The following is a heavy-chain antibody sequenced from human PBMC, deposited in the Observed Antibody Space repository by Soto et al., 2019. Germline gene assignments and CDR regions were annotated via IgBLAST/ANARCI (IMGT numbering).Heavy chain of an antibody. D-gene: IGHD3-10*01. CDR3: ARHGFGPLHGLVDV. Sequence: QVQLQESGPGLVKPSETLSLTCTVSGGSITNYYCSWFRQPPGKGLEWMGYINYDGYSAYNISLKMRFTLPMDAAKTQFSLSLESVTATDTALYYCARHGFGPLHGLVDVWGPGTTVIVSS. CDR2: INYDGYS. CDR1: GGSITNYY. V-gene: IGHV4-59*08. J-gene: IGHJ6*02.